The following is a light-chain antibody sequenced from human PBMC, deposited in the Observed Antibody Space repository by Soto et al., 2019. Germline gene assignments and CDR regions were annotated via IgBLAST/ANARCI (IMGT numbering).Light chain of an antibody. V-gene: IGLV1-40*01. CDR1: SSNIGAGYD. CDR2: GNS. CDR3: QSYDSSLSGWV. J-gene: IGLJ2*01. Sequence: QSVLTQPPSVSGAPGQRVTNSCTGSSSNIGAGYDVHWYQQLPRTAPKLLIYGNSNRPSGVPDRFSGSKSGTSASLAITGLQAEDEADYYCQSYDSSLSGWVFGGGTKLTVL.